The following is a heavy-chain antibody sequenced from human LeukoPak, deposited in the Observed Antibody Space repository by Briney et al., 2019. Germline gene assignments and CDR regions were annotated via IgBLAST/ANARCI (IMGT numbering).Heavy chain of an antibody. CDR3: ARVPVGSYSFDY. D-gene: IGHD1-26*01. V-gene: IGHV3-30-3*01. Sequence: PGRSLRLSCAASGFTFSSYAMHWVRQAPGKGLEWVAVISYDGSNKYYADSVKGRFTISRDNSKNTLYLHMNSLRAEDTAVYYCARVPVGSYSFDYWGQGTLVTVSS. CDR2: ISYDGSNK. J-gene: IGHJ4*02. CDR1: GFTFSSYA.